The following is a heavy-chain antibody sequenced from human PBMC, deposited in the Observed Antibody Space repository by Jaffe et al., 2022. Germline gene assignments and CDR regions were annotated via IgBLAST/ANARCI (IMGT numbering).Heavy chain of an antibody. D-gene: IGHD2-15*01. CDR3: AKAAPGVGYCSGGSCYSGGFDY. J-gene: IGHJ4*02. CDR1: GFTFSSYA. CDR2: ISGSGGST. V-gene: IGHV3-23*01. Sequence: EVQLLESGGGLVQPGGSLRLSCAASGFTFSSYAMSWVRQAPGKGLEWVSAISGSGGSTYYADSVKGRFTISRDNSKNTLYLQMNSLRAEDTAVYYCAKAAPGVGYCSGGSCYSGGFDYWGQGTLVTVSS.